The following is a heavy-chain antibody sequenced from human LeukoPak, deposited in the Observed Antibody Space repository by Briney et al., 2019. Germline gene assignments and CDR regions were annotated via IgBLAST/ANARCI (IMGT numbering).Heavy chain of an antibody. D-gene: IGHD4-11*01. CDR1: GGSISSSSYY. CDR2: IYTSGST. CDR3: ARGGYSNYEGLFDY. J-gene: IGHJ4*02. V-gene: IGHV4-61*02. Sequence: SETLSLTCTVSGGSISSSSYYWSWIRQPAGKGLEWIGRIYTSGSTNYNPSLKSRVTISVDTSKNQFSLKLSSVTAADTAVYYCARGGYSNYEGLFDYWGQGTLVTVSS.